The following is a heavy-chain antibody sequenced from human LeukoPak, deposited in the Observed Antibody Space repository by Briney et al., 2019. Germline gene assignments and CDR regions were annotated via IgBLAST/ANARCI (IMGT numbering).Heavy chain of an antibody. J-gene: IGHJ4*02. CDR3: AKNYGY. CDR1: GFTFSSYA. V-gene: IGHV3-48*03. CDR2: ISSSGNTI. Sequence: GGSLRLSCAASGFTFSSYAMSWVRRAPGKGLEWVSFISSSGNTIYYADSVKGRFTISRDNAKNSLYLQMNSLRAEDTAVYYCAKNYGYWGQGTLVTVSS.